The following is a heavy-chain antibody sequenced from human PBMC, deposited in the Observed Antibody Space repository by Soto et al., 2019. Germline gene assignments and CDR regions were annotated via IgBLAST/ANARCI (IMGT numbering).Heavy chain of an antibody. Sequence: EVQLVESGGGLVQPGRSLRLSCTSSGFTFGDYAVNWFRQAPGKGLEWIGFIRSNGYGGTSEYAASVKGRFTISRDDAKSTAYLQVNSLKTEDTALYLCGRGKPKYRATVDYWGLGTLVTVSS. J-gene: IGHJ4*02. D-gene: IGHD5-12*01. CDR1: GFTFGDYA. CDR3: GRGKPKYRATVDY. CDR2: IRSNGYGGTS. V-gene: IGHV3-49*03.